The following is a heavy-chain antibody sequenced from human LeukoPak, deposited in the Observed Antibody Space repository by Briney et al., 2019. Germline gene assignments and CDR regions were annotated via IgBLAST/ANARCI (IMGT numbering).Heavy chain of an antibody. Sequence: NPSETLSLTCAVSGGSISSNNWWIWVRQSPEKGLEWIGEIYHDGSTNYNPSLKSRVTISVDTSKNQFSLKLSSVTAADTAVYYCARDLGGSDAFDIWGQGTMVTVSS. CDR2: IYHDGST. V-gene: IGHV4-4*02. J-gene: IGHJ3*02. D-gene: IGHD4-23*01. CDR3: ARDLGGSDAFDI. CDR1: GGSISSNNW.